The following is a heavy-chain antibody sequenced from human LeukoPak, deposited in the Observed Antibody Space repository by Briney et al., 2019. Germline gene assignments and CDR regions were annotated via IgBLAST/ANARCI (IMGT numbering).Heavy chain of an antibody. D-gene: IGHD5-18*01. Sequence: SETLSLTCTVSGDSITNYYWSWIRQPPGKGLEWIAYSYYSGSTHYNPSLKSRVTMSLDTSKNQFSLKLSSVTAADTAVYYCARGFSYGSFRYWGQGTLVTVSS. CDR3: ARGFSYGSFRY. V-gene: IGHV4-59*01. CDR2: SYYSGST. J-gene: IGHJ4*02. CDR1: GDSITNYY.